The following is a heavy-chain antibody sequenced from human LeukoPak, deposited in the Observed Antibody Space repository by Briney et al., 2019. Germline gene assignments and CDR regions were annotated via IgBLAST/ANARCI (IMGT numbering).Heavy chain of an antibody. J-gene: IGHJ5*02. Sequence: SETLSLPCTVSGASISSYCWSWVRQPPGKGLEWIGYIYPRGSTDYNPSLKSRVTVSVDTSKNQVSMELRSLTATDTAVYYCATSYDSKTAPYDLWGQGTLVTVSS. D-gene: IGHD3-3*01. V-gene: IGHV4-4*09. CDR3: ATSYDSKTAPYDL. CDR2: IYPRGST. CDR1: GASISSYC.